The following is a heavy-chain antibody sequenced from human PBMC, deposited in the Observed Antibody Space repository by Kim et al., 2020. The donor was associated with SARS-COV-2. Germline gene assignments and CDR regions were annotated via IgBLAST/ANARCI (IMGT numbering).Heavy chain of an antibody. V-gene: IGHV1-2*02. CDR2: INPNSGST. Sequence: ASVEVSCKTSGYTFTGYYMHWVRQAPGQGLEWMAWINPNSGSTNYAQNFQGRVTMTRDTSISTAYMELSSLGSDDTAVYYCARALTVTTFGAHYYYGMDVWGQGTTVTVSS. CDR1: GYTFTGYY. D-gene: IGHD4-4*01. CDR3: ARALTVTTFGAHYYYGMDV. J-gene: IGHJ6*02.